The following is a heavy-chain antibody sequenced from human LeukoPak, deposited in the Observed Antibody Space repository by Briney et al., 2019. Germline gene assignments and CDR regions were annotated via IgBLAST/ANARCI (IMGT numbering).Heavy chain of an antibody. CDR2: FSYSGSA. Sequence: PSETLSLTCTVSGASITSYYWGWIRQPPGKGLEGIGFFSYSGSANYNPSLKSRVTISVDTSKNQFSLKLSSVTAADTAVYYCARGGVAAAGPLFDYWGQGTLVTVSS. CDR3: ARGGVAAAGPLFDY. CDR1: GASITSYY. V-gene: IGHV4-59*12. J-gene: IGHJ4*02. D-gene: IGHD6-13*01.